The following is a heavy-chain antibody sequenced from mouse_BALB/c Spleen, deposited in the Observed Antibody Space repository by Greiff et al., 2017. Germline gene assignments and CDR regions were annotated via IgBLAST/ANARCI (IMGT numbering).Heavy chain of an antibody. J-gene: IGHJ3*01. CDR3: ARSIYYGNYSWFAY. CDR1: GFTFSSFG. CDR2: ISSGSSTI. Sequence: DVHLVESGGGLVQPGGSRKLSCAASGFTFSSFGMHWVRQAPEKGLEWVAYISSGSSTIYYADTVKGRFTISRDNPKNTLFLQMTSLRSEDTAMYYCARSIYYGNYSWFAYWGQGTLVTVSA. D-gene: IGHD2-1*01. V-gene: IGHV5-17*02.